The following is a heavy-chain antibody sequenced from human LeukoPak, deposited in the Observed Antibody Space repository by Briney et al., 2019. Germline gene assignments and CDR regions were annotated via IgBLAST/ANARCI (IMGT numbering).Heavy chain of an antibody. Sequence: ASETLCLSCTVSGVSISSYYWSWIRQPAGMGLEWIGRIYTSGSTNYNPSLKSRVTMSVDTSKNQFSLKLSSVTAADTAVYYCAKDHDYAGVYAFDIWGQGTMVTVSS. CDR3: AKDHDYAGVYAFDI. J-gene: IGHJ3*02. D-gene: IGHD4-17*01. CDR1: GVSISSYY. V-gene: IGHV4-4*07. CDR2: IYTSGST.